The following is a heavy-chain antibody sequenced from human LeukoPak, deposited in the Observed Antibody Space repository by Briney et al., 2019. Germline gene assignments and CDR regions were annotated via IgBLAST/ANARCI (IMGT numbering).Heavy chain of an antibody. J-gene: IGHJ6*02. CDR3: ARVGCSGGSCSSRGDYYYGMDV. CDR1: GFTFSSYS. CDR2: ISSSGTYM. Sequence: PGGSLTLSCAASGFTFSSYSMNWVRQAPGKGLEWVSSISSSGTYMNYADSVKGRFTISRDNAKNSLFLQMDSLRAEDTAVYYCARVGCSGGSCSSRGDYYYGMDVWGQGTTVTVSS. V-gene: IGHV3-21*01. D-gene: IGHD2-15*01.